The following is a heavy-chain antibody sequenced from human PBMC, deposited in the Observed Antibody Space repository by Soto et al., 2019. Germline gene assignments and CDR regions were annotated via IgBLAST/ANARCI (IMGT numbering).Heavy chain of an antibody. V-gene: IGHV3-30*18. CDR2: ISYDGSNK. Sequence: GGSLRLSCAASGFTFSSYGMHWVRQAPGKGLEWVAVISYDGSNKYYADSVKGRFTISRDNSKNTLYLQMNSLRAEDTAVYYCAKDFHYFDSSGYPPALGAFDIWGQGTMVTVSS. CDR3: AKDFHYFDSSGYPPALGAFDI. J-gene: IGHJ3*02. CDR1: GFTFSSYG. D-gene: IGHD3-22*01.